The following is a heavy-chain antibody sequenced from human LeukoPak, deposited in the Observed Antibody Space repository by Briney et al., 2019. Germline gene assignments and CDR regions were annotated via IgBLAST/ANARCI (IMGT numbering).Heavy chain of an antibody. CDR3: ARIRKYYYGSGSYTTATTFDY. J-gene: IGHJ4*02. CDR2: IYYSGST. Sequence: PSETLSLTCTVSGGSISSYYWSWIRQPPGKGLEWIGNIYYSGSTNYNPSLMSRVTISVHTSKNQFSLKLSSVTAADTAVYYCARIRKYYYGSGSYTTATTFDYWGPGTLVTVSS. V-gene: IGHV4-59*12. CDR1: GGSISSYY. D-gene: IGHD3-10*01.